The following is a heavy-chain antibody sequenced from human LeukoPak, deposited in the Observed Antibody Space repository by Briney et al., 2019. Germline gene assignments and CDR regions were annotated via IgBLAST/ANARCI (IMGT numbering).Heavy chain of an antibody. D-gene: IGHD3-16*01. CDR3: ARDRAVTQVWVEFDS. J-gene: IGHJ5*01. CDR1: GFIVSNYY. CDR2: IRDSGAT. V-gene: IGHV3-66*03. Sequence: PGGSLSLSCAGSGFIVSNYYMNWVRQAPGKGLEWVSLIRDSGATFYADSVKGRFTISRDNSKNTIYLEMNRLRVEDTAVYFCARDRAVTQVWVEFDSWGQGTQVTVSS.